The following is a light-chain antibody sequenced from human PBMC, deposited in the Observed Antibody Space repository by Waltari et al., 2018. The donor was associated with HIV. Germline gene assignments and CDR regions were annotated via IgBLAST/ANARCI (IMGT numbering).Light chain of an antibody. Sequence: DIQMTQSPSTLSASIGDRVTITCRASQSISSYLAWYRQKPGKAPKLLIYKASSLESGVPSRFRGSGSGTEFILTINSLQPDDFATYYCQQYNNYLYTFGQGTKLEIK. CDR1: QSISSY. V-gene: IGKV1-5*03. J-gene: IGKJ2*01. CDR3: QQYNNYLYT. CDR2: KAS.